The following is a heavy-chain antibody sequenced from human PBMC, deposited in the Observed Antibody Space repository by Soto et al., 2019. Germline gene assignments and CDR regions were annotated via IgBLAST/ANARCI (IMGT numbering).Heavy chain of an antibody. CDR2: IYYSGST. Sequence: SETLSLTCTVSGGSISSSSYYWGWIRQPPGKGLEWIGSIYYSGSTYYNPSLKSRVTISVDTSKNQFSLKLSSVTAADTAVYYCARHGHDYSNRYYYYYYMDVWGKGTTVTVSS. J-gene: IGHJ6*03. CDR3: ARHGHDYSNRYYYYYYMDV. V-gene: IGHV4-39*01. D-gene: IGHD4-4*01. CDR1: GGSISSSSYY.